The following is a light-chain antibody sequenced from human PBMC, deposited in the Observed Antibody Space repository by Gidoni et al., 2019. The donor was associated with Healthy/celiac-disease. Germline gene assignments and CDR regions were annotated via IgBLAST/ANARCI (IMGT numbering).Light chain of an antibody. V-gene: IGKV3-15*01. J-gene: IGKJ5*01. CDR3: HQYNNWPPA. CDR2: GGT. CDR1: QSVSNN. Sequence: EIVMTQSPATLSVSPGERATLSCRASQSVSNNLAWYQQKPGQAPRLLIYGGTTRATGIPARFSGSGSGTEFTLTISSLQSEDFAVYYCHQYNNWPPAFGQGTRLEIK.